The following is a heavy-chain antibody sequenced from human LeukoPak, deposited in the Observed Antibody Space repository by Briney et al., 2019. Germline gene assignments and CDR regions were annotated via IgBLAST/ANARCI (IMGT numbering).Heavy chain of an antibody. Sequence: SETLSLTCAVYGGSFSGYYWSCIRQAPGKGLEWIGEINHSGSPNYNPSLKSRVTISVDTSKYQFSLKLSSVTAADTAVYYCARTSNVAVAGTGNYFDYWGQGTLVTVSS. D-gene: IGHD6-19*01. J-gene: IGHJ4*02. CDR2: INHSGSP. CDR3: ARTSNVAVAGTGNYFDY. CDR1: GGSFSGYY. V-gene: IGHV4-34*01.